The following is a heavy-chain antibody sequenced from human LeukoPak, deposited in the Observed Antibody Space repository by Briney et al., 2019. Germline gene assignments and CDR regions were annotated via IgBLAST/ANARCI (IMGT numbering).Heavy chain of an antibody. D-gene: IGHD3-10*01. CDR1: GFTFSSSW. V-gene: IGHV3-7*01. CDR2: IKQDGSEK. J-gene: IGHJ6*03. Sequence: GGCLRLSCAASGFTFSSSWTSWVRQDAGKWLGWVANIKQDGSEKYYVDSVKGRFIISRDNAKNSLYLQMNSLRAEDTAVYYCAKGAFRDQVQGYYYMDVWGKGTTVTVSS. CDR3: AKGAFRDQVQGYYYMDV.